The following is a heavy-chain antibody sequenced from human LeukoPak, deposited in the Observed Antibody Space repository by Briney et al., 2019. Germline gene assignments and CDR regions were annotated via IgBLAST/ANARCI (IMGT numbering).Heavy chain of an antibody. Sequence: PGGSLRLSCAASGFTFSSYGMHWVRQAPGKGLEWVAFIRYDGSNKYYADSVKGRFTISRDNSKNTLYLQMNSLRAEDTAVYYCAKELGRSGSYSGWFDPWGQGTLVTVSS. CDR2: IRYDGSNK. CDR1: GFTFSSYG. D-gene: IGHD1-26*01. J-gene: IGHJ5*02. V-gene: IGHV3-30*02. CDR3: AKELGRSGSYSGWFDP.